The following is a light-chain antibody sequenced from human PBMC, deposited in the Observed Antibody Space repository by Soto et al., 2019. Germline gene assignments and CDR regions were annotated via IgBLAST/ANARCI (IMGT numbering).Light chain of an antibody. J-gene: IGKJ5*01. CDR3: QQYGNSPT. CDR1: QSVSSN. CDR2: GAS. V-gene: IGKV3-20*01. Sequence: EIVMTQSPATLSVSPGERATLSCRASQSVSSNLAWYQQKPGQAPRLLIYGASSRATGIPDRFSGSGSGTDFTLTISRLEPEDFAVYYCQQYGNSPTFGQGTRLEI.